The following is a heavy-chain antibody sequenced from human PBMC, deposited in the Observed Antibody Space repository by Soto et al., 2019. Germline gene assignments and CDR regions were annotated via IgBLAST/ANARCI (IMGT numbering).Heavy chain of an antibody. D-gene: IGHD2-15*01. V-gene: IGHV4-31*03. CDR2: IYFTGAT. CDR1: GGSISSGTSY. Sequence: PSETLSLTCNVPGGSISSGTSYWTWIRQRPGEGLEWTGHIYFTGATYSNPSLRSRLTMSVDTSKNQFSLKLTSVTAADTATYYCASIPRRGYSYGLDYWGQGTLVTVSS. CDR3: ASIPRRGYSYGLDY. J-gene: IGHJ4*02.